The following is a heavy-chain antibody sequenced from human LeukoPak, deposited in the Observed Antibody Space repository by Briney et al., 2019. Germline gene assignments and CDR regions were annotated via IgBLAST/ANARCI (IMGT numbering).Heavy chain of an antibody. V-gene: IGHV3-48*03. J-gene: IGHJ4*02. CDR3: ARDRRRGFDY. D-gene: IGHD1-1*01. CDR2: ISSGSTI. Sequence: PGGSLRLSCAASGFTFSSYEMNWVRQAPGKGLEWVSYISSGSTIYDADSVKGRFTISRDNAKNSLYLQMNSLRAEDTAVYYCARDRRRGFDYWGQGTLVTVSS. CDR1: GFTFSSYE.